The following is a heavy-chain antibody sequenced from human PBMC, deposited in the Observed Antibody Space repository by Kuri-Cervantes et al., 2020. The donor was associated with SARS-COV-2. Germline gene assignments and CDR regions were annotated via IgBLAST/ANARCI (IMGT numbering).Heavy chain of an antibody. V-gene: IGHV4-34*01. CDR3: ARASPYYYYYYGMDV. J-gene: IGHJ6*02. CDR2: INHSGST. Sequence: GSLRLSCAVYGGSFSGYYWSWIRQPPGKGLEWIGEINHSGSTNYNPSPKSRVTISVDTSKNQFSLKLSSVTAADTAVYYCARASPYYYYYYGMDVWGQGTTVTVSS. CDR1: GGSFSGYY.